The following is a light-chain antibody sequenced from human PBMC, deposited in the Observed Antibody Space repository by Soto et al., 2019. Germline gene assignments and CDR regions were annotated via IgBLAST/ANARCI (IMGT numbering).Light chain of an antibody. CDR1: QDISNY. J-gene: IGKJ4*01. V-gene: IGKV1-33*01. CDR2: DAS. CDR3: QQYDNLLLLT. Sequence: DIQMTQSPSSLSASVGDRVTITCQASQDISNYLNWYKQKPGKAPKLLIYDASNLETGVPSRFSGSGSGTDFTFTISSLQPEDIATYYCQQYDNLLLLTFGGGTKVDIK.